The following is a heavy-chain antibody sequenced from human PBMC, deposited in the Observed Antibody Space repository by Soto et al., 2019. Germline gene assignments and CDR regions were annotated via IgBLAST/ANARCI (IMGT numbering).Heavy chain of an antibody. CDR2: VSPSGTT. J-gene: IGHJ6*02. Sequence: QVQLQGSGPGLVKPSQTLSLTCTVSGDSISVGYYWSWIRQHPGKGLEWIGYVSPSGTTYYNPSLKSRVSISTDTSKNQFSLEVSSVTAADTAVYYCARDRGSYGMDVWGQGNTVTVSS. CDR3: ARDRGSYGMDV. CDR1: GDSISVGYY. V-gene: IGHV4-31*03.